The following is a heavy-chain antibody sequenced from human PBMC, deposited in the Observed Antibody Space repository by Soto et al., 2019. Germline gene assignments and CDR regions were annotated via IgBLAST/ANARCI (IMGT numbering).Heavy chain of an antibody. V-gene: IGHV3-21*01. Sequence: GGSLRLSCAASGFTFSSCSMNWVRPAPGKGMKWVSSISSSSSYIYYADSVKGRFTISRDNAKNSLYLKMNSLRPEDTAAYYFARDRVYSGGYREQGFYYYGIELWGQGSTVTVSS. CDR1: GFTFSSCS. CDR3: ARDRVYSGGYREQGFYYYGIEL. D-gene: IGHD1-26*01. J-gene: IGHJ6*02. CDR2: ISSSSSYI.